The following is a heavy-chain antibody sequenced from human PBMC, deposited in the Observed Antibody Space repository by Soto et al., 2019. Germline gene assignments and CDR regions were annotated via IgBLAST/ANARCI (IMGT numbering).Heavy chain of an antibody. V-gene: IGHV1-69*06. CDR2: IIPIFGTA. J-gene: IGHJ4*02. D-gene: IGHD5-18*01. CDR1: GGTLSSYA. CDR3: ARVVDRAMAPFHFDY. Sequence: GASVKVSCKASGGTLSSYAISWVRQAPGQGLEWMGGIIPIFGTANYAQKFQGRVTITADKSTSTAYMELSSLRSEDTAVYYCARVVDRAMAPFHFDYWGQGTLVTVSS.